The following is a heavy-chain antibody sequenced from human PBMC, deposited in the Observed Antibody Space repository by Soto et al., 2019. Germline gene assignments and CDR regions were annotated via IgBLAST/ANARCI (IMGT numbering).Heavy chain of an antibody. CDR2: IYYSGST. CDR3: ARMTFDDYFDY. D-gene: IGHD2-21*02. V-gene: IGHV4-59*01. J-gene: IGHJ4*02. Sequence: PSETLSLTCTVSGGSISSYYWSCLRQPPGKGLEWIGYIYYSGSTNYNPSLKSRVTISVDTSKNQFSLKLSSVTAADTAVYYCARMTFDDYFDYWGQGTLVTVS. CDR1: GGSISSYY.